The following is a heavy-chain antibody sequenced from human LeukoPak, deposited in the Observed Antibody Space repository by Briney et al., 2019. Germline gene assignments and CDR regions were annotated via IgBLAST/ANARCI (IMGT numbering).Heavy chain of an antibody. CDR3: ARSPPYDFWSGYYIGYYFDY. V-gene: IGHV4-34*01. CDR2: INHSGST. Sequence: SXTLSLTCAVYGGSFSGYYWSWIRQPPGKGLEWIGEINHSGSTNYNPSLKSRVTISVDTSKNQFSLKLSSVTAADTAVYYCARSPPYDFWSGYYIGYYFDYWGQGTLVTVSS. D-gene: IGHD3-3*01. J-gene: IGHJ4*02. CDR1: GGSFSGYY.